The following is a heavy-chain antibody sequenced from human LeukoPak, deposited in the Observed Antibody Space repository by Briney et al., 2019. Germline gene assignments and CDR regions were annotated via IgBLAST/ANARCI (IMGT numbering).Heavy chain of an antibody. CDR2: INHSGST. CDR3: ARFTMVRGMDP. V-gene: IGHV4-34*01. D-gene: IGHD3-10*01. Sequence: PSETLSLTCAVYGGSFSGYYWSWIRQPPGKGLEWIGEINHSGSTNYNPSLKSRVTISVDTSKNQSSLKLSSVTAADTAVYYCARFTMVRGMDPWGQGTLVTVSS. CDR1: GGSFSGYY. J-gene: IGHJ5*02.